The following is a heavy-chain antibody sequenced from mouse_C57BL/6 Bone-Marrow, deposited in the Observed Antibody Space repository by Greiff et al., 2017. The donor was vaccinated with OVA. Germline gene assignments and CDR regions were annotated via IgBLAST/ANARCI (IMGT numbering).Heavy chain of an antibody. CDR3: TTYRY. CDR2: IDPENGDT. V-gene: IGHV14-4*01. J-gene: IGHJ2*01. CDR1: GFNIQDDY. Sequence: EVQLQQSGAELVRPGASVKLSCTASGFNIQDDYIHGVKERTEQGLEWIGWIDPENGDTEYASKFQGKATITADTSSKTVYLHLSSLTSEDTAVYYGTTYRYWGQGTTLTVSS.